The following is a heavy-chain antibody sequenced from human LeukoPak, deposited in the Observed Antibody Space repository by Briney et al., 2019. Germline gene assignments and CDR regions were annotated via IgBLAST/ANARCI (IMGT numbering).Heavy chain of an antibody. V-gene: IGHV3-43*02. J-gene: IGHJ4*02. D-gene: IGHD6-13*01. Sequence: GGSLRLSCAASGFTFDNYAMHWVRQAPGKGLEWVSLISGGGGSTSYADSVKGRFAISRDNSKGSLYLQMNSLRTEDTALYYCAKVLGSSSWYSLGYWGQGTLVTVSS. CDR1: GFTFDNYA. CDR2: ISGGGGST. CDR3: AKVLGSSSWYSLGY.